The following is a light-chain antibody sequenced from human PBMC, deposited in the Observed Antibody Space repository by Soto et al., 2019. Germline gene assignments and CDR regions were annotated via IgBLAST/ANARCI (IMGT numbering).Light chain of an antibody. J-gene: IGLJ1*01. V-gene: IGLV2-14*01. CDR1: SSDVGGYNY. Sequence: QSFLTQPASVSGSPGQSITISCTGTSSDVGGYNYVSWYQQHPGKAPKLMIYEVSNRPSGVSVRFSASKSGNTASLTISGLQAEDEADYYCTSYASSSTYVFGTGTKVTVL. CDR3: TSYASSSTYV. CDR2: EVS.